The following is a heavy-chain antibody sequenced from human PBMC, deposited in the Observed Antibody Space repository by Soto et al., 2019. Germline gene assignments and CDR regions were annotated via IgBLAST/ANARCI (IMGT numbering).Heavy chain of an antibody. V-gene: IGHV4-59*01. CDR3: ARVPCISTSCYGWFDP. Sequence: SETLSLTCTVSGGSISSYYWSWIRQPPGKGLEWIGYIYYSGSTNYNPSLKSRVTISVDTSKNQFSLKLSSVTAADTAVYYCARVPCISTSCYGWFDPWGQGTLVTVSS. D-gene: IGHD2-2*01. CDR2: IYYSGST. J-gene: IGHJ5*02. CDR1: GGSISSYY.